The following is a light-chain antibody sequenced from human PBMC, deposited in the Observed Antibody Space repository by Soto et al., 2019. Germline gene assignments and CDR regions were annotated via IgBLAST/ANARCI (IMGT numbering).Light chain of an antibody. CDR2: KAT. J-gene: IGKJ1*01. CDR3: QQYNTFWT. CDR1: QSISTW. V-gene: IGKV1-5*03. Sequence: IQVTQSPSSLAASLGDRVTITCRASQSISTWLAWYQQKPGKAPKLLVYKATNLQSGVPSRFSGSGSGTAFTLTISSLQPDDSATYYCQQYNTFWTFGQGTKVDIK.